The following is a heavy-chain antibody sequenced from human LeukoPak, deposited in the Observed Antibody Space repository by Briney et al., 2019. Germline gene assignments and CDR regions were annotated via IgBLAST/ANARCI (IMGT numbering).Heavy chain of an antibody. Sequence: ASVKVSCKASGYTFTSYYMHWVRQAPGQGLEWMGIINPSGGSTSYAQEFQGRVNMTRDTSTSTVYMELSSLRSEDTAVYYCARGAMVRGVIRGAFDIWGQGTMVTVSS. CDR3: ARGAMVRGVIRGAFDI. D-gene: IGHD3-10*01. CDR1: GYTFTSYY. CDR2: INPSGGST. V-gene: IGHV1-46*01. J-gene: IGHJ3*02.